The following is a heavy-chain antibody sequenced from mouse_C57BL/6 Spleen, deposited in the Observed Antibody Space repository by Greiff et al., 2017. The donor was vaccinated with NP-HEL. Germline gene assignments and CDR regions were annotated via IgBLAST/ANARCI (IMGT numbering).Heavy chain of an antibody. CDR1: GYTFTDYN. CDR3: ARADEYDDHYAMDY. D-gene: IGHD2-4*01. Sequence: EVQLQQSGPELVKPGASVKIPCKASGYTFTDYNMDWVKQSHGKSLEWIGDINPNNGGTIYNQKFKGKATLTVDKSSSTAYLELRSLTSEDTAVYYCARADEYDDHYAMDYWGQGTSVTVSS. V-gene: IGHV1-18*01. J-gene: IGHJ4*01. CDR2: INPNNGGT.